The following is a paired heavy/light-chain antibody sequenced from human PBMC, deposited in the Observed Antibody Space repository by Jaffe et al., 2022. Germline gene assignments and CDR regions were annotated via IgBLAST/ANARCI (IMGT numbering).Heavy chain of an antibody. CDR3: AKAEGYCSGGSCYINWFDP. V-gene: IGHV3-23*01. Sequence: EVQLLESGGGLVQPGGSLRLSCAASGFTFSSYAMSWVRQAPGKGLEWVSAISGSGGSTYYADSVKGRFTISRDNSKNTLYLQMNSLRAEDTAVYYCAKAEGYCSGGSCYINWFDPWGQGTLVTVSS. CDR1: GFTFSSYA. CDR2: ISGSGGST. D-gene: IGHD2-15*01. J-gene: IGHJ5*02.
Light chain of an antibody. CDR3: SSYTSSRAPYV. Sequence: QSALTQPASVSGSPGQSITISCTGTSSDVGGYNYVSWYQQHPGKAPKLMIYEVSNRPSGVSNRFSGSKSGNTASLTISGLQAEDEADYYCSSYTSSRAPYVFGTGTKVTVL. J-gene: IGLJ1*01. CDR1: SSDVGGYNY. CDR2: EVS. V-gene: IGLV2-14*01.